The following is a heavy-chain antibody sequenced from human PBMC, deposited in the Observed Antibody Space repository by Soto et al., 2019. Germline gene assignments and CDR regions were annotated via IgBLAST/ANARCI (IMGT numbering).Heavy chain of an antibody. CDR1: GGTFRRYA. CDR2: IIPIFGTA. CDR3: GRTKEAVAGELDY. Sequence: SVKVSCKASGGTFRRYAISWVRQAPGQELEWMGGIIPIFGTANYAQKFQGRVTITADESTSTAYMELSSLRSEDTAVYYCGRTKEAVAGELDYRGQGTLVPVSS. V-gene: IGHV1-69*13. J-gene: IGHJ4*02. D-gene: IGHD6-19*01.